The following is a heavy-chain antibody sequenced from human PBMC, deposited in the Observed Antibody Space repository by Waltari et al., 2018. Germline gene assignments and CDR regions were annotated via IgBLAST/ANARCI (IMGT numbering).Heavy chain of an antibody. D-gene: IGHD4-4*01. CDR1: GFSFSNYA. V-gene: IGHV3-23*01. CDR3: AKCGFMTKVTTNGMDV. J-gene: IGHJ6*02. Sequence: EVQLLESGGGLAQPGGSLRLSWDGSGFSFSNYAVSGVRQDPGTGVWGFSGIRRSGGTTEYADSVKGRYAISRDSSKTTLYLQMHSLRAEDTAVYYSAKCGFMTKVTTNGMDVWGQGTTVTVSS. CDR2: IRRSGGTT.